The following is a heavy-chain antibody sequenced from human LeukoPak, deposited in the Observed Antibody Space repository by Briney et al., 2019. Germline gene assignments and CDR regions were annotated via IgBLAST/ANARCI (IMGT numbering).Heavy chain of an antibody. CDR2: INHSGTT. V-gene: IGHV4-34*01. CDR1: GGSFSAYY. D-gene: IGHD2-2*01. Sequence: SETLSLTCAVYGGSFSAYYWSWIRQPPGKGLEWIGEINHSGTTNYNPSLKSRVTISVDTSENQFSLKLSSVTAADTAVYYCARGPMAGEVPATRGEHWLDPWGQGTLVTVSS. CDR3: ARGPMAGEVPATRGEHWLDP. J-gene: IGHJ5*02.